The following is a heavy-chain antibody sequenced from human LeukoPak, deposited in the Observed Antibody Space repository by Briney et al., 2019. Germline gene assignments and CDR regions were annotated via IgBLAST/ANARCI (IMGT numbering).Heavy chain of an antibody. D-gene: IGHD5/OR15-5a*01. CDR3: TAQGVSFDP. V-gene: IGHV3-73*01. Sequence: GGSLRLSCAASGFTFSGSAMHWVRQASGKGLEWVGRIRSKANSYATAYAASVKGRFTISRDDSKNTAYLQMNSLKTEDTAVYYCTAQGVSFDPWGQGTLVTVSS. CDR1: GFTFSGSA. CDR2: IRSKANSYAT. J-gene: IGHJ5*02.